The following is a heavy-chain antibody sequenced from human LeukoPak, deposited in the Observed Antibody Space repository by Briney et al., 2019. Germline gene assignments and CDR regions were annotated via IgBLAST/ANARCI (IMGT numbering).Heavy chain of an antibody. CDR1: GFTFTNSW. V-gene: IGHV3-74*01. D-gene: IGHD3-10*01. Sequence: PGGSLRLSCAASGFTFTNSWMAWVRQAPGKGLVWVSRINSDGSSTSYADSVKGRFTISRDNAKNTLYLQMNSLRAEDTAVYYCARRAEYRGVRGVIIKGAFDIWGQGTMVTVSS. CDR3: ARRAEYRGVRGVIIKGAFDI. J-gene: IGHJ3*02. CDR2: INSDGSST.